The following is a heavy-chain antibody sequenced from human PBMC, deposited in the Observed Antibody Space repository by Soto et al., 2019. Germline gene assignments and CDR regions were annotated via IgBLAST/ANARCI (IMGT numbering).Heavy chain of an antibody. CDR1: GFTFSSYV. Sequence: GGSLRLSCVASGFTFSSYVIHWVRQAPGKGLEWVALISTDVTEKHYPGSVRGRFTISRDNSKNTLYLQMNSLRAEDTAVYYCVRELDGLDVWGQGTTVTVSS. J-gene: IGHJ6*02. V-gene: IGHV3-30*14. CDR2: ISTDVTEK. CDR3: VRELDGLDV.